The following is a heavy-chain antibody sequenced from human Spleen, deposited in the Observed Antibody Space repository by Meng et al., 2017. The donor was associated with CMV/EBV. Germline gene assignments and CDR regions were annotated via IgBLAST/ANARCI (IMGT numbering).Heavy chain of an antibody. CDR2: VSSDSDYR. CDR3: AKGSYCSGTTCYLWGWFDS. D-gene: IGHD2-2*01. Sequence: GGSLRLSCAGSRFPLKRFTMNWLRQGPGKGLEWVSSVSSDSDYRTHAESVKGRFTVSRDDAMNSLYLQMNSLTAEDTAVYYCAKGSYCSGTTCYLWGWFDSWGQGTLVTVSS. J-gene: IGHJ5*01. V-gene: IGHV3-21*04. CDR1: RFPLKRFT.